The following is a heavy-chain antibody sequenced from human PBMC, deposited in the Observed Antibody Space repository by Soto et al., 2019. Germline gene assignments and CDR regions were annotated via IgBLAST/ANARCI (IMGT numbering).Heavy chain of an antibody. Sequence: SLRLSCAASGFTFSSYSMNCVRQAPGKGLEWVSYISSSSSTIYYADSVKGRFTISRDNAKNSLYLQMNSLRDEDTAVYYCAREGWEWELKYYYGMDVWGQGTTVTVSS. J-gene: IGHJ6*02. CDR3: AREGWEWELKYYYGMDV. V-gene: IGHV3-48*02. CDR1: GFTFSSYS. D-gene: IGHD1-26*01. CDR2: ISSSSSTI.